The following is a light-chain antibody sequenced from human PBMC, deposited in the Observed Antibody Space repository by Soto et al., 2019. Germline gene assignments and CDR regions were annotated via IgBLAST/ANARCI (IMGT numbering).Light chain of an antibody. Sequence: QSALTQPASVSGSPGQSITISCTGTSGDIGSYNRVSWYQQHPGKAPKLIIYEVTDRPSGVSNRFSGSKSGNTASLTISALQAEDEAEYYCSSYTNINTRACVFGTGTKVT. CDR1: SGDIGSYNR. CDR2: EVT. J-gene: IGLJ1*01. CDR3: SSYTNINTRACV. V-gene: IGLV2-14*01.